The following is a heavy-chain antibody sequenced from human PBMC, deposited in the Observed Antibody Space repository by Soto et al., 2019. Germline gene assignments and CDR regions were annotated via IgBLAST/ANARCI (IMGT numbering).Heavy chain of an antibody. V-gene: IGHV1-69*01. CDR1: GGTFSRYA. D-gene: IGHD5-12*01. CDR2: IIPIFGTA. Sequence: QVQLVQSGAEVKKPGSSVKVSCEASGGTFSRYAISWVRQAPGQGLEWMGGIIPIFGTANYAQKFQGRVTIPADESTSTAYVELSSLTSEDTAVYHCARHQDSGSLFYYAMDGWGQGTTVTVSS. CDR3: ARHQDSGSLFYYAMDG. J-gene: IGHJ6*02.